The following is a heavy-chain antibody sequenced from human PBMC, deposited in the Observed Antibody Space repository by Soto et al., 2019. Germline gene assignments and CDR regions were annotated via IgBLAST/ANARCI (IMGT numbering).Heavy chain of an antibody. D-gene: IGHD2-15*01. V-gene: IGHV3-73*01. CDR3: TRRLSRDEADYYYYGMDV. Sequence: GGSLRLSCAASGFTFSGSAMHWVRQASGKGLEWVGRIRSKANSYATAYAASVKGRFTISRDDSKNTAYLQMNSLKTEDTAVYYCTRRLSRDEADYYYYGMDVWGQGTTVTVSS. CDR2: IRSKANSYAT. CDR1: GFTFSGSA. J-gene: IGHJ6*02.